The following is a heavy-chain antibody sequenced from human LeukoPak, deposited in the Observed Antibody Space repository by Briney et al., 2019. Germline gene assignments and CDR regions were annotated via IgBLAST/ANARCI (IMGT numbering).Heavy chain of an antibody. CDR3: ARGPSGSYSVGDEYFQH. V-gene: IGHV1-69*04. CDR1: GGTFSSYA. D-gene: IGHD1-26*01. CDR2: IIPILAIA. J-gene: IGHJ1*01. Sequence: ASVKVSCKASGGTFSSYAISWVRQAPGQGLEWMGRIIPILAIANYARKFQGRVTITADKSTSTAYMELSSLRSEDTAVYYCARGPSGSYSVGDEYFQHWGQGTLVSVSS.